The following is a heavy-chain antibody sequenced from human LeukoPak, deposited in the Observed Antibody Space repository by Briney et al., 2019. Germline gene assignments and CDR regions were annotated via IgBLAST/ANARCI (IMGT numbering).Heavy chain of an antibody. Sequence: SETLSLTCAVYGGSFSGYYWSWIRQPPGKGLEWIGEISHSGSTNYNPSLKSRVTISVDTSKNQFSLKLSSVTAADTAVYYCARGRQRGYCSSTSCHGHYYYYGMDVWGQGTTVTVSS. V-gene: IGHV4-34*01. CDR3: ARGRQRGYCSSTSCHGHYYYYGMDV. CDR2: ISHSGST. J-gene: IGHJ6*02. CDR1: GGSFSGYY. D-gene: IGHD2-2*01.